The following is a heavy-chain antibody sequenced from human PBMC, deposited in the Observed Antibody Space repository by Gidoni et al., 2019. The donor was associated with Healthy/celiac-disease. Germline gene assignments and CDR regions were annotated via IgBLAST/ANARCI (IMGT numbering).Heavy chain of an antibody. CDR2: IKSKTDGGTT. D-gene: IGHD6-19*01. V-gene: IGHV3-15*01. CDR1: GFTFINAW. Sequence: EAQLVASGGGLVKPGGSLRLSCAASGFTFINAWMSWVRQAPGKGLEWVGRIKSKTDGGTTDYAAPVKGRFTISRDDSKNTLYLQMNSLKTEDTAVYYCTTDPLKSVWYVVDYWGQGTLVTVSS. J-gene: IGHJ4*02. CDR3: TTDPLKSVWYVVDY.